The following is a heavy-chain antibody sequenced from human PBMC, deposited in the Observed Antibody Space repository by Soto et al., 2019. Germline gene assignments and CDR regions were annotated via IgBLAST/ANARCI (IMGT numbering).Heavy chain of an antibody. V-gene: IGHV3-23*01. D-gene: IGHD2-21*02. CDR2: ISGNGART. J-gene: IGHJ4*02. CDR1: GFTFSRYA. Sequence: PGGSLRLSCAASGFTFSRYAMSWVRQAPGKGLEWISTISGNGARTYFADSVKGRFTISRDNSKNTLLLQMNSLRAEDTALYYCARMTVDGPGGFDYWGQGTLVTVSS. CDR3: ARMTVDGPGGFDY.